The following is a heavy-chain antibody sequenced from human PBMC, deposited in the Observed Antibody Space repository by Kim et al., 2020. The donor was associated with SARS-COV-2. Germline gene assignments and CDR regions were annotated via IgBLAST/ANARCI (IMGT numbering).Heavy chain of an antibody. J-gene: IGHJ4*02. D-gene: IGHD3-16*01. V-gene: IGHV3-21*01. Sequence: GGSLRLSCAASGFTFSSYSMNWVRQAPGKGLEWVSSISSSSSYIYYADSVKGRFTISRDNAKNSLYLQMNSLRAEDTAVYYCARDLTVESGGLDYWGQGTLVTVSS. CDR1: GFTFSSYS. CDR3: ARDLTVESGGLDY. CDR2: ISSSSSYI.